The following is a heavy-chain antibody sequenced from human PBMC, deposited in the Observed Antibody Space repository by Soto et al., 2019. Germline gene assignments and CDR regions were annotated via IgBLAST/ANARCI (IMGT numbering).Heavy chain of an antibody. CDR2: IIPIFGTA. CDR1: GGTFSSYA. D-gene: IGHD6-19*01. CDR3: ARDSPYSSGWYVSWFDP. V-gene: IGHV1-69*13. J-gene: IGHJ5*02. Sequence: ASVKVSCKASGGTFSSYAISWVRQAPGQGLEWMGGIIPIFGTANYAQKFQGRVTITADESTSTAYMELSSLRSEDTAVYYCARDSPYSSGWYVSWFDPWGQGTLVTVSS.